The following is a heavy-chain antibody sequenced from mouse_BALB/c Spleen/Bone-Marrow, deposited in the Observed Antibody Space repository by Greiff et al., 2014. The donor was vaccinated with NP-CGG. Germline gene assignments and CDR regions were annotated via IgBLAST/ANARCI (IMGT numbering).Heavy chain of an antibody. J-gene: IGHJ4*01. CDR2: ISTYNGNT. Sequence: VQLQESGPEVVRPGVSVKISCTGSGYTFTDYAMHWVQQSHAKSLEWIGVISTYNGNTNYNRKFKGKFTMTVDKSSSTAYMELARLTSEDSAIYYCAREVRAPWYAMDYWGQGTSVTVSS. CDR3: AREVRAPWYAMDY. D-gene: IGHD2-14*01. CDR1: GYTFTDYA. V-gene: IGHV1-67*01.